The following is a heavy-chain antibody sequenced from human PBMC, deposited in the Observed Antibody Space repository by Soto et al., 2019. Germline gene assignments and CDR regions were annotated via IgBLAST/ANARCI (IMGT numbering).Heavy chain of an antibody. V-gene: IGHV3-23*01. Sequence: EVQLLESGGGLVQPGGSLRLSCAASGFTFNNYAMTWVRQAPGKGLEWVSAISGGGDTTSYADSVQGRFTVSRYGSKNTLYLQMSSLRAEDTALYYCAKGRGGSGSLTPRVEFWGQGTLVTVSS. CDR2: ISGGGDTT. J-gene: IGHJ4*02. CDR3: AKGRGGSGSLTPRVEF. CDR1: GFTFNNYA. D-gene: IGHD3-10*01.